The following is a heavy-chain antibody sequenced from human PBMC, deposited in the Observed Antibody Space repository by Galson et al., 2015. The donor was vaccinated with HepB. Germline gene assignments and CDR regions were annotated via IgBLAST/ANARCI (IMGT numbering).Heavy chain of an antibody. CDR3: ARGNPPSSPVDL. CDR1: GFTFSSFG. Sequence: SLRLSCAASGFTFSSFGMHWVRQAPGKGLEWVAVIWHDESDERYADSVKGRFTISRDDSRNTVYLQMNSLRAEETAVYYCARGNPPSSPVDLWGQGTLVTVSS. V-gene: IGHV3-33*01. J-gene: IGHJ5*02. D-gene: IGHD2-2*01. CDR2: IWHDESDE.